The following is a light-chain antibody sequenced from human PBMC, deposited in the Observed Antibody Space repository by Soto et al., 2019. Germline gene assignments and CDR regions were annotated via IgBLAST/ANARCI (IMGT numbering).Light chain of an antibody. V-gene: IGKV3-15*01. CDR2: DAS. CDR3: QQYNFWPPLT. Sequence: EIVMTQSPDTLSVSPGERATLSCRASQSVNSNLAWYRQKPGQAPRLLISDASTRATGVPARFSGSGSGTAFTLTISSLQSEDSGIYYCQQYNFWPPLTFGGGTKVEIK. J-gene: IGKJ4*01. CDR1: QSVNSN.